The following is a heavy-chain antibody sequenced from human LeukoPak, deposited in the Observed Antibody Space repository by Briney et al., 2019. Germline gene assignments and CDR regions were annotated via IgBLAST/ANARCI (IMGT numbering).Heavy chain of an antibody. D-gene: IGHD2-15*01. CDR2: IIPIFGTA. CDR3: ARAPLGYCSGGSCYRPNWFDP. V-gene: IGHV1-69*05. J-gene: IGHJ5*02. Sequence: GASVKVSCKASGGTFSSYAISWVRQAPGQGLEWMGGIIPIFGTANYAQKFQGRVTITTDESTSTAYMELSSMRSEDTAVYYCARAPLGYCSGGSCYRPNWFDPWGQGTLVTVSS. CDR1: GGTFSSYA.